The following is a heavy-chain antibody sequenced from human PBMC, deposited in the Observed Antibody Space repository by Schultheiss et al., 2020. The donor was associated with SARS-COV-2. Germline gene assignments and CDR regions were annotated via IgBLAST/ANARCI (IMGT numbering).Heavy chain of an antibody. Sequence: GGSLRLSCAASGFTFSSYAMSWVRQAPGKGLEWVSAISGSGGSTYYADSVKGRFTISRDNSKNTLYLQMNSLRAEDTAVYYCARDYYYDSSGYILDYWGQGTLVTVSS. CDR2: ISGSGGST. D-gene: IGHD3-22*01. CDR3: ARDYYYDSSGYILDY. CDR1: GFTFSSYA. V-gene: IGHV3-23*01. J-gene: IGHJ4*02.